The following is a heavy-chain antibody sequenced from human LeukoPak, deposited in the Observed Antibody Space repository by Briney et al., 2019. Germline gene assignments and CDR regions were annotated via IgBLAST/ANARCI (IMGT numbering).Heavy chain of an antibody. CDR1: GGSISSYY. CDR2: IYHSGST. D-gene: IGHD6-13*01. J-gene: IGHJ4*02. V-gene: IGHV4-59*12. CDR3: ARDLVRYYFDY. Sequence: SETLSLTCTVSGGSISSYYWSWIRQPPGKGLEWIGYIYHSGSTYYNPSLKSRVTISVDRSKNQFSLKLSSVTAADTAVYYCARDLVRYYFDYWGQGTLVTVSS.